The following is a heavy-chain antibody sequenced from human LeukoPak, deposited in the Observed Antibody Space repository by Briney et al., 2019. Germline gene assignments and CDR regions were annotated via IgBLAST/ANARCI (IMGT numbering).Heavy chain of an antibody. CDR2: IYYSGST. CDR3: ARYLPVEPDAFDI. D-gene: IGHD1-1*01. J-gene: IGHJ3*02. CDR1: GGSISSYD. V-gene: IGHV4-59*08. Sequence: SETLSLTCTVSGGSISSYDWSWFRQPPGKGLEWIGYIYYSGSTNYNPSLKSRVNISVDTSKNQISLKLSSVTAADTAVYYCARYLPVEPDAFDIWGQGTMVTVSS.